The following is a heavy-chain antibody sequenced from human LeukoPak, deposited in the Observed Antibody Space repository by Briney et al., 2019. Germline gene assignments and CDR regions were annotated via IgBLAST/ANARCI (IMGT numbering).Heavy chain of an antibody. V-gene: IGHV4-59*01. CDR2: IYYSGST. D-gene: IGHD2-15*01. CDR1: GGSISSYY. CDR3: ARERISFARRWYYFDY. J-gene: IGHJ4*02. Sequence: SETLSLTCTVSGGSISSYYWSWIRQPPGKGLEWIGCIYYSGSTNYNPSLKSRVTISVDTSKNQFSLKLSSVTAADTAVYYCARERISFARRWYYFDYWGQGTLVTVSS.